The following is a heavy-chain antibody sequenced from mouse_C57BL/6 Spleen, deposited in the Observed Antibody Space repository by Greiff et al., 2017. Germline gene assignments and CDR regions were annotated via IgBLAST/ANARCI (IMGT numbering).Heavy chain of an antibody. V-gene: IGHV1-9*01. J-gene: IGHJ3*01. D-gene: IGHD2-4*01. CDR1: GYTFNGYW. CDR3: ARPYDYESWFAY. CDR2: ILPGSGST. Sequence: QVQLQQSGAELMKPEASVQLSCKATGYTFNGYWIEWVKQRPGHGLERIGEILPGSGSTNYNWKCKGKATFTADTSSNTAYMQLSSLTTEDSAIYYCARPYDYESWFAYWGQGTLVTVSA.